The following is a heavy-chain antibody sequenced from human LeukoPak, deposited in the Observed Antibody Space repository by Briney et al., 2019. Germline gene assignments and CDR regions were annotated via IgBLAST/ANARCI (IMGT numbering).Heavy chain of an antibody. CDR1: GFPFNAYW. V-gene: IGHV3-7*01. CDR2: VNEDGSAK. Sequence: PGGSLRLSCAASGFPFNAYWMTWVRQAPGKGLESVAIVNEDGSAKYYLDSVKGRFTISRDNARNSLYLEMNSLRAEDTAVYYCTRDQEGSDYWGQGTLVTVSS. CDR3: TRDQEGSDY. J-gene: IGHJ4*02.